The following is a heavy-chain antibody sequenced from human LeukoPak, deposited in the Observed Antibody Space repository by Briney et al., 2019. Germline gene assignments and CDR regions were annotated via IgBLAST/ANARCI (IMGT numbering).Heavy chain of an antibody. Sequence: GASVKVSCKASGHTFTSYDINWVRQATGQGLEWMGWISAYSGNTNYAQKLQGRVTMTTDTSTSTAYMELRSLRSDDTAVYYCARDTPTYGSGTLVAGAPPDVWGKGTTVTVSS. J-gene: IGHJ6*03. CDR3: ARDTPTYGSGTLVAGAPPDV. V-gene: IGHV1-18*01. CDR1: GHTFTSYD. CDR2: ISAYSGNT. D-gene: IGHD3-10*01.